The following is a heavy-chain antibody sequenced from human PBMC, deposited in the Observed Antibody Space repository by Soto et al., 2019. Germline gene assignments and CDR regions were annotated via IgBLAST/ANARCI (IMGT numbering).Heavy chain of an antibody. CDR2: IFSDGSGA. CDR1: GFTFSNYW. D-gene: IGHD3-9*01. V-gene: IGHV3-74*01. CDR3: ARAMTGSGASGTANDC. Sequence: EVPLVESGGGLVQPGGSLRLSCAASGFTFSNYWMVWVRQAPGKGLVWVSRIFSDGSGASYADSVKGRFTISRDNAKSTLFLQMDSLRAEDTSLYYCARAMTGSGASGTANDCWGQGTLVTVSS. J-gene: IGHJ4*02.